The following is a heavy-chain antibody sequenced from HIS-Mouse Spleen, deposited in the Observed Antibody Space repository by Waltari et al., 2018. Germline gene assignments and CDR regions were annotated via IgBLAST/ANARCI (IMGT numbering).Heavy chain of an antibody. CDR1: GGSISLRGYY. J-gene: IGHJ2*01. CDR2: IYYSGST. Sequence: QLQLQESGPGLVKPSETLSLTCTVSGGSISLRGYYWVWIRQPPGKGLEVSGSIYYSGSTYYNPSLKSRVTISVDTSKNQFSLKLSSVTAADTAVYYCAREIPYSSSWYDWYFDLWGRGTLVTVSS. V-gene: IGHV4-39*07. D-gene: IGHD6-13*01. CDR3: AREIPYSSSWYDWYFDL.